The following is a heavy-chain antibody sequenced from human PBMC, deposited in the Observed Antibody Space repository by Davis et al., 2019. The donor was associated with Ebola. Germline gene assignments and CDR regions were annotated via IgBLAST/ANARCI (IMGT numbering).Heavy chain of an antibody. CDR3: ARDLNYYDSSGYYYSFDY. Sequence: GGSLRLSCAASGFTVSSNYMNWVRQAPGKGLEWVSSISSSSSYIYYADSVKGRFTISRDNAKNSLYLQMNSLRAEDTAVYYCARDLNYYDSSGYYYSFDYWGQGTLVTVSS. J-gene: IGHJ4*02. D-gene: IGHD3-22*01. CDR1: GFTVSSNY. CDR2: ISSSSSYI. V-gene: IGHV3-21*01.